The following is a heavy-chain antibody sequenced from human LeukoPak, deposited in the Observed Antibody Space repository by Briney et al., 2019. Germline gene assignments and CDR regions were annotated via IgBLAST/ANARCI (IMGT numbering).Heavy chain of an antibody. CDR1: GFTFTAYW. CDR3: ARDGWGHLGVATIEDGMDV. J-gene: IGHJ6*02. V-gene: IGHV3-74*01. D-gene: IGHD5-12*01. CDR2: IDGDDSST. Sequence: PGGSLRLSCAASGFTFTAYWMHWVRQAPGKGLVWVSRIDGDDSSTSYADSVKGRFTISRDNAKNTVYLQMDSLRAEDTAVYYCARDGWGHLGVATIEDGMDVWGQGTTVTVSS.